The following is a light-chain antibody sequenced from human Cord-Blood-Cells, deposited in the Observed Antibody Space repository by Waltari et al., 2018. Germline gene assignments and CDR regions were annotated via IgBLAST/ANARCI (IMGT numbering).Light chain of an antibody. V-gene: IGLV3-19*01. CDR1: SLRSYY. CDR2: GKN. J-gene: IGLJ1*01. Sequence: SSELTQDPAVSVALGQTVRITCQGDSLRSYYASWYQQKPGQAPVLVIYGKNNRPSGIPDRFSGSSSGSTASLTITGAQAEEEADDYCNSRDSSGNHYVCGTGTKVTVL. CDR3: NSRDSSGNHYV.